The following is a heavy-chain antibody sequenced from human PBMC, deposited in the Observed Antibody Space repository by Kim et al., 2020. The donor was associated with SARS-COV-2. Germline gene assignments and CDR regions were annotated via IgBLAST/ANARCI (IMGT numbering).Heavy chain of an antibody. CDR2: MNAGNRNT. V-gene: IGHV1-3*01. CDR3: ARQVRRHYQPHDYGMGG. CDR1: GYTFTSYG. D-gene: IGHD3-10*01. Sequence: ASVKVSCKASGYTFTSYGMHWVRQAPGQRLEWMGWMNAGNRNTKYSQKFQGRVIITRDTSASTAYMELSSLRSEDTAGYYCARQVRRHYQPHDYGMGGWG. J-gene: IGHJ6*02.